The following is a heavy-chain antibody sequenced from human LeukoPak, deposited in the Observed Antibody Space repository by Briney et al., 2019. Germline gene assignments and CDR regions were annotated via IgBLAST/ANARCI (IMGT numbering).Heavy chain of an antibody. CDR2: IKNKANSYGT. J-gene: IGHJ4*02. CDR3: TRVRLGAATRYFDY. Sequence: GGSLRLSCAASGFSFSDHYMDWVRLAPGKELEWVGRIKNKANSYGTDYAASVKGRFTLSRDDSKDSLYLQMNSLRSEDTALYYCTRVRLGAATRYFDYWGQGTLVTVSS. V-gene: IGHV3-72*01. D-gene: IGHD1-26*01. CDR1: GFSFSDHY.